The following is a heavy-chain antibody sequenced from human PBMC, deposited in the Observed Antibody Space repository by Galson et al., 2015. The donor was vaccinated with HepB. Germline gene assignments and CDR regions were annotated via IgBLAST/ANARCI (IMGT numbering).Heavy chain of an antibody. CDR2: IVSILGSA. Sequence: SVKVSCKASEDTFISYAISWVRQVPGQGFEYVGGIVSILGSANYDQKFQGRVTITADDSTKTAYMEVNSLRSDDTAVYYCARAMTTVTTYAYDLWGQGTMVTVSS. V-gene: IGHV1-69*13. CDR3: ARAMTTVTTYAYDL. D-gene: IGHD4-17*01. CDR1: EDTFISYA. J-gene: IGHJ3*01.